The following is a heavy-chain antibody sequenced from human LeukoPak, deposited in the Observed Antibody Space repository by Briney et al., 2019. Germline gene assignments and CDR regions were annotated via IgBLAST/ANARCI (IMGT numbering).Heavy chain of an antibody. Sequence: PSETLSLTCTVSGGSISSYYWSWIRQPPGKGLEWIGYIYYSGSTNYNPSLKSRVTISVDTSKNQFSLKLSSVTAADTAVYYCARATRITMVRGAWGPVAFDIWGQGTMVTVSS. J-gene: IGHJ3*02. V-gene: IGHV4-59*01. CDR1: GGSISSYY. CDR3: ARATRITMVRGAWGPVAFDI. CDR2: IYYSGST. D-gene: IGHD3-10*01.